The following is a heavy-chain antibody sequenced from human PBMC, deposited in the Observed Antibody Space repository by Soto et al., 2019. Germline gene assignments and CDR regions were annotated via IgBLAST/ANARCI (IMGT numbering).Heavy chain of an antibody. CDR1: GFTFSNYW. Sequence: EVQLVESGGGLVQPGGSLRLSCAASGFTFSNYWMSWVRQATGKGLEWVANIKQDGSEKYFVDAVKGRFTISRDNAKSSLYLQMDSLRAEDTAFYYCARGGATFGCWGQGTLVTVSS. V-gene: IGHV3-7*01. D-gene: IGHD3-10*01. CDR3: ARGGATFGC. J-gene: IGHJ4*02. CDR2: IKQDGSEK.